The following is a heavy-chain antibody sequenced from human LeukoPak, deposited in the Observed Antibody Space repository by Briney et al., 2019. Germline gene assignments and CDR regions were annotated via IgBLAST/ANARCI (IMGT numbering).Heavy chain of an antibody. CDR3: TTKRMAGGAKKLAYFDY. V-gene: IGHV3-15*01. D-gene: IGHD6-19*01. J-gene: IGHJ4*02. Sequence: GGSLRLSCAASGFTFSNAWMSWVRQAPGKGLEWVGRIKSKTDGGTTDYAAPVKGRFTISRDDSKNTLYLQMNSLKTEDTAVYYCTTKRMAGGAKKLAYFDYWGQGTLVTVSS. CDR1: GFTFSNAW. CDR2: IKSKTDGGTT.